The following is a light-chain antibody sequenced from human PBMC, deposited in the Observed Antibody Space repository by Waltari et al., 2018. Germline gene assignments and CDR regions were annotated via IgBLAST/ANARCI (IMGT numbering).Light chain of an antibody. CDR1: QDNSSY. Sequence: DIQLTQSPSSLSASVGYRVSITCRASQDNSSYLAWYQQKPGKAPNLLIYKASSLQSGVPSRFSGSGSGTEFTLTIINLQPEDFAIYYCQQRQGNPTFGQGTKVEIK. CDR3: QQRQGNPT. CDR2: KAS. V-gene: IGKV1-9*01. J-gene: IGKJ1*01.